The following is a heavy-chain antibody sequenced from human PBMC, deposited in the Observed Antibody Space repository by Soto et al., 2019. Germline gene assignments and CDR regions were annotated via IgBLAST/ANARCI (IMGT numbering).Heavy chain of an antibody. Sequence: QVQLVESGGGVVQPGRSLRLSCAASGFTFSSYGMHWVRQAPGKGLEWVAVIWYDGSNKYYADSVKGRFTISRDNSKNTLYLQMNSLRDEDTAVYYCARAVTMTTVVYYYYYGMDVWGQGTTVTVSS. V-gene: IGHV3-33*01. CDR1: GFTFSSYG. J-gene: IGHJ6*02. CDR3: ARAVTMTTVVYYYYYGMDV. D-gene: IGHD4-17*01. CDR2: IWYDGSNK.